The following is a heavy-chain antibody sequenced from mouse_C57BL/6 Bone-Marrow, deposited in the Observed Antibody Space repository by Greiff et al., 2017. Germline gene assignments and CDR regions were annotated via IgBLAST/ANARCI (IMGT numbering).Heavy chain of an antibody. CDR2: ISGGGGNT. D-gene: IGHD1-1*01. Sequence: EVQVVESGGGLVKPGGSLKLSCAASGFTFSSYTMSWVRQTPEKRLEWVATISGGGGNTYYPDSVKGRFTISRDNAKNTLYLQMSSLRSEDTALYYCASLYYYGSYYFDYWGQGTTLTVSS. CDR1: GFTFSSYT. V-gene: IGHV5-9*01. J-gene: IGHJ2*01. CDR3: ASLYYYGSYYFDY.